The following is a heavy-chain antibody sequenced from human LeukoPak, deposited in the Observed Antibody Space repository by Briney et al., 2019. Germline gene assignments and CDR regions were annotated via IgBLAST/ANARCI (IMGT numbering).Heavy chain of an antibody. CDR1: GFTFSSYA. CDR2: ISYDGSNK. CDR3: ARDRQRGYSYGPHGY. Sequence: GGSLRLSCAASGFTFSSYAMHWVRQAPGKGLEWVAVISYDGSNKYYADSVKGRFTISRGNSKNTLYLQMNSLRAEDTAVYYCARDRQRGYSYGPHGYWGQGTLVTVSS. J-gene: IGHJ4*02. V-gene: IGHV3-30-3*01. D-gene: IGHD5-18*01.